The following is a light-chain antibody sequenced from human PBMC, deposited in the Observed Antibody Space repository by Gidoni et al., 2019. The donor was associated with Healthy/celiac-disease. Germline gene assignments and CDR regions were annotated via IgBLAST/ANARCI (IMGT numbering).Light chain of an antibody. CDR3: QKYNSAPPWT. CDR1: QGISNY. Sequence: DIQMTQSPSSLSASVGDRVTITCRASQGISNYLAWYQQKPGQVPNLLIFAASTLQSGVPSRFSGSGSGTDFTLTISSLQPEDVATYYCQKYNSAPPWTFGQGTKVEIK. J-gene: IGKJ1*01. V-gene: IGKV1-27*01. CDR2: AAS.